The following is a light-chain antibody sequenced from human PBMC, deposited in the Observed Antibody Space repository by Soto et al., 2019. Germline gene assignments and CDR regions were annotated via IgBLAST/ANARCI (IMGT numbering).Light chain of an antibody. CDR2: KND. V-gene: IGLV1-47*01. CDR1: SSNIGSNY. J-gene: IGLJ1*01. Sequence: QSVLAQPPSASGTPGQRVTISCSGSSSNIGSNYVYWYQQLPGTAPKLLIYKNDQRPSGVPDRFSGYKSGTSASLAISGLRSEDEADYYCAAWDDSLSGYVFGAGTKVTVL. CDR3: AAWDDSLSGYV.